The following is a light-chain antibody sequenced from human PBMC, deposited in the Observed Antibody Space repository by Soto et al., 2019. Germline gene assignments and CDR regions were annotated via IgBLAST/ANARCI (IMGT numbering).Light chain of an antibody. V-gene: IGKV3-20*01. Sequence: EIVLTQSPGTLSLSPGERATLSCRASQSVSSSYLAWYQQKPGQAPRLLIYCASSRATGIPDRFSGSGSGTDFTLTISRLEPEDFAVYYCQQYGRSLWTFGQGTKVEIK. CDR1: QSVSSSY. CDR3: QQYGRSLWT. J-gene: IGKJ1*01. CDR2: CAS.